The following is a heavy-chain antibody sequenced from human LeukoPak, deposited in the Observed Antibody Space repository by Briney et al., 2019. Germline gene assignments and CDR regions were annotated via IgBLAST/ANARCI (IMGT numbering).Heavy chain of an antibody. J-gene: IGHJ5*02. CDR1: GFTFSSYA. V-gene: IGHV3-23*01. CDR2: ISGSGGST. D-gene: IGHD3-10*01. CDR3: ARRLLWSGWFDP. Sequence: GGSLRLSCAASGFTFSSYAMSWVRQAPGKGLEWVSAISGSGGSTYYADSVKGRFTISRDNSKNTLYLQMNSLRAEDTAVYHCARRLLWSGWFDPWGQGTLVTVSS.